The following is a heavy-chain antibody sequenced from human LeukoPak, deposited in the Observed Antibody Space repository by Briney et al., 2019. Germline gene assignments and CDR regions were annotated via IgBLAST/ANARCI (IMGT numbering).Heavy chain of an antibody. CDR1: GFTFSSYA. V-gene: IGHV3-23*01. Sequence: XGGSLRLSCAASGFTFSSYAMSWIRQAPGKGLEWVSAISGSSGSTYYADSVKGRFTISRDNSKNTLYLQMNSLRAEDTAVYYCAKDGPLNLASAVTTPEYFQHWGQGTLVTVSS. J-gene: IGHJ1*01. CDR3: AKDGPLNLASAVTTPEYFQH. D-gene: IGHD4-17*01. CDR2: ISGSSGST.